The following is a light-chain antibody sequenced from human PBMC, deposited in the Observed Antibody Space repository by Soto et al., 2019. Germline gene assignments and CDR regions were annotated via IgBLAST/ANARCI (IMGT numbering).Light chain of an antibody. V-gene: IGLV2-14*01. CDR3: SSCSMSTAYL. Sequence: QSVLTQPASVSGSPGQSITISCTGTSSDVGGYDYVSWYQLHPGKAPKLMVFEVTNRPLGVSYRFSGSESGNTAYLAIYWLKAEEEADYCCSSCSMSTAYLFGSGTKLTVL. CDR1: SSDVGGYDY. CDR2: EVT. J-gene: IGLJ1*01.